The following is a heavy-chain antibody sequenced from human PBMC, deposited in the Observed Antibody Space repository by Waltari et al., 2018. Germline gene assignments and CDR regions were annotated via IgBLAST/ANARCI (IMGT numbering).Heavy chain of an antibody. J-gene: IGHJ5*02. Sequence: QLVESGGGVVQPGGSLRLSCAASGFPFSSFGMHLVRQAPGKGLEWVTFIRYDGSNKYYADSVKGRFIISRDNSKNTVYLQMNSLRPEDAAVYYCAKGSGSYEGFDPWGQGTLVTVSS. CDR3: AKGSGSYEGFDP. CDR2: IRYDGSNK. CDR1: GFPFSSFG. V-gene: IGHV3-30*02. D-gene: IGHD1-26*01.